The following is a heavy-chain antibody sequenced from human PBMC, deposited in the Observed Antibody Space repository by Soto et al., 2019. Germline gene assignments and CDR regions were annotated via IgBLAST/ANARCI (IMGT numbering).Heavy chain of an antibody. D-gene: IGHD1-26*01. Sequence: SLEVSCKXCAFTFTSSAVQWVRQARGQRLEWIGWIVVGSGNTNYAQKFQERVTITRDMSTSTAYMELSSLRSEDTAVYHCAADISIVGATGAFDIWGQGTMVTVS. V-gene: IGHV1-58*01. CDR2: IVVGSGNT. CDR3: AADISIVGATGAFDI. CDR1: AFTFTSSA. J-gene: IGHJ3*02.